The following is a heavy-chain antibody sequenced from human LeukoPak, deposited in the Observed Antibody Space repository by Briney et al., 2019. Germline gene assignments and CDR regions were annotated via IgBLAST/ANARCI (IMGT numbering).Heavy chain of an antibody. CDR1: GFTFSSYW. CDR3: ARGEYQLLLDGRGYYFDY. D-gene: IGHD2-2*01. Sequence: EGSLRLSCVASGFTFSSYWMTWVRQAPGRGLEYMAKVKEDGSEEYYVDSVKGRFTISRDNAKNSLYLQMNSLRAEDTAVYYCARGEYQLLLDGRGYYFDYWGQGTLVTVSS. CDR2: VKEDGSEE. V-gene: IGHV3-7*03. J-gene: IGHJ4*02.